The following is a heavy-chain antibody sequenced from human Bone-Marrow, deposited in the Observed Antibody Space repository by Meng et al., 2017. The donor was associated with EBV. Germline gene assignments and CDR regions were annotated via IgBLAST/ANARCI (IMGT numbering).Heavy chain of an antibody. J-gene: IGHJ4*02. CDR2: IYHSGGT. Sequence: GELQESRPGLVTPSGTLSLTCAVSGGSINSSNCCVWVRQPPGKGLGCIGEIYHSGGTNPSLQSRVTISVDKAKNHFSLKLRSVSAADTAVYYCARNLLALAVNEDYFDFWGQGSLVTVSS. CDR3: ARNLLALAVNEDYFDF. V-gene: IGHV4-4*02. D-gene: IGHD6-19*01. CDR1: GGSINSSNC.